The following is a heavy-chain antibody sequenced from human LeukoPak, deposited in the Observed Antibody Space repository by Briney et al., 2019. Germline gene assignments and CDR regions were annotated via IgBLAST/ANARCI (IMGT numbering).Heavy chain of an antibody. CDR1: GGSISSYY. J-gene: IGHJ6*02. V-gene: IGHV4-59*08. CDR2: IYYSGST. CDR3: ARHAYPWYYYYGMDV. Sequence: SETLSLTCTVSGGSISSYYWSWIRQPPGKGPEWIGYIYYSGSTNYNPSLKSRVTISVDTSKNQFSLKLSSVTAADTAVYYCARHAYPWYYYYGMDVWGQGTTVTVSS. D-gene: IGHD2-2*02.